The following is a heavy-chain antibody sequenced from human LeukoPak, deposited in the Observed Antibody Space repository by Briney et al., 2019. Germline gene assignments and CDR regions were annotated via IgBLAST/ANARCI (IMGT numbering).Heavy chain of an antibody. CDR1: GGSISSYY. CDR3: ARSFALDYYDSSGYSHYFDY. D-gene: IGHD3-22*01. J-gene: IGHJ4*02. V-gene: IGHV4-59*01. Sequence: PSETLSLTCTVSGGSISSYYWSWIRQPPGKGLEWIGYIYYSGSTNYNPSLKSRVTISVDTSKNQFSLKLSSVTAADTAVYYCARSFALDYYDSSGYSHYFDYWGQGTLVTVSS. CDR2: IYYSGST.